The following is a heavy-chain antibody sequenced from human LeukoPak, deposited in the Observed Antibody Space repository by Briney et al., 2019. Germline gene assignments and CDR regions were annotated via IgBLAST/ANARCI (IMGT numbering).Heavy chain of an antibody. D-gene: IGHD2-8*01. V-gene: IGHV1-46*01. CDR3: ARPYCTNGVCYSVAYDY. CDR2: INPSVGST. J-gene: IGHJ4*02. CDR1: GYTFTSYY. Sequence: ASVKVSCKASGYTFTSYYMHWVRQAPGQGLEWMGIINPSVGSTSYAQKFQGRVTMTRDTSTSTVYMELSSLRSEDTAVYYCARPYCTNGVCYSVAYDYWGQGTLVTVSS.